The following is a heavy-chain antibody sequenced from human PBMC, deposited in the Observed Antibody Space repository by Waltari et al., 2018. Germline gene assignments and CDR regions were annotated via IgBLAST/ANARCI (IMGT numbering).Heavy chain of an antibody. CDR1: GYTFTGYY. J-gene: IGHJ4*02. V-gene: IGHV1-2*06. CDR2: INPNSGDT. Sequence: VHLVQSGSEVMKPGASVKVSCMASGYTFTGYYIQWGRRDPGQGLEWMGRINPNSGDTNYAQKFQGRVTLTRDTSINTAYMELSSLKSDDTAVYYCARDLGSDYGNRDYWGQGTLVTVPS. CDR3: ARDLGSDYGNRDY. D-gene: IGHD4-17*01.